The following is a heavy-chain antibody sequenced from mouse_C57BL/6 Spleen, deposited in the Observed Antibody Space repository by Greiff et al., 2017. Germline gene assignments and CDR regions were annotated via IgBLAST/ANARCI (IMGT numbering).Heavy chain of an antibody. CDR3: ARCGYYLYYAMDY. CDR1: GYTFTSYD. Sequence: QVQLQQSGPELVKPGASVKLSCKASGYTFTSYDINWVKQRPGQGLEWIGWIYPRDGSTKYNEKFKGTATLTVDTSSSTAHMELHRLSSEDSAVYFCARCGYYLYYAMDYWGQGTSVTVSS. J-gene: IGHJ4*01. CDR2: IYPRDGST. V-gene: IGHV1-85*01. D-gene: IGHD2-3*01.